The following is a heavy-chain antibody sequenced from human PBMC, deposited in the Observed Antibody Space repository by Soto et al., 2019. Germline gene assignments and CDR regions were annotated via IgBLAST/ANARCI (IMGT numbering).Heavy chain of an antibody. CDR3: ARFYYDSSGYLPSPYYYYYGMDV. Sequence: GSLRLSCAASGFDASVNLMNWVRQAPGRGLEWVSVINSAGDTKYADSVKGRFTISRDNAKNSLYLQMNSLRAEDTAVYYCARFYYDSSGYLPSPYYYYYGMDVWGQGTTVTVSS. V-gene: IGHV3-66*01. D-gene: IGHD3-22*01. J-gene: IGHJ6*02. CDR1: GFDASVNL. CDR2: INSAGDT.